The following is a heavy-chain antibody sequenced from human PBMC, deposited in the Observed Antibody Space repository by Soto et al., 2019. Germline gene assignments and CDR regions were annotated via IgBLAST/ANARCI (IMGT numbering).Heavy chain of an antibody. V-gene: IGHV1-3*01. CDR3: ARDFGGADYYDSSGSLRDAFDI. J-gene: IGHJ3*02. CDR2: INAGNGNT. D-gene: IGHD3-22*01. CDR1: GYTFTSYA. Sequence: GASVKVSCKASGYTFTSYAMHWVRQAPGQRLEWMGWINAGNGNTKYSQKFQGRVTITRDTSASTAYMELSSLRSEDTAVYYCARDFGGADYYDSSGSLRDAFDIWGQGTMVTVSS.